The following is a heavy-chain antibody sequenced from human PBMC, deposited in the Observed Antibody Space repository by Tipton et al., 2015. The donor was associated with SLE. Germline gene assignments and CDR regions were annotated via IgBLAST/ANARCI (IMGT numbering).Heavy chain of an antibody. CDR1: GFTFGGFG. CDR3: ARGEMIPGF. D-gene: IGHD3-16*01. Sequence: SLRLSREGSGFTFGGFGMQWVRQPPGKGLEWLGVIWFDGSITYYDASVKGRITISRDNSKNTLYLQINSLRVEDTAVYYCARGEMIPGFWGQGTLVSVSS. CDR2: IWFDGSIT. J-gene: IGHJ4*02. V-gene: IGHV3-33*04.